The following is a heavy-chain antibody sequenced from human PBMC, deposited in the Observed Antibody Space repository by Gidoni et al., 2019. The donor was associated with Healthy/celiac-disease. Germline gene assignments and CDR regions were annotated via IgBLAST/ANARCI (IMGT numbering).Heavy chain of an antibody. CDR2: ISSSGRTI. CDR1: GFTFSHHY. CDR3: ARDVDYDIVTGYSNPGMDV. D-gene: IGHD3-9*01. Sequence: VQLVESGGGLVKPGGSLRRSCAASGFTFSHHYLSWIRQAPGKGLGWDSYISSSGRTIDYADSVKGRFTISRDNAKHSLYLQMNSLRAEDPAVYYCARDVDYDIVTGYSNPGMDVWGQGTTVTVSS. V-gene: IGHV3-11*01. J-gene: IGHJ6*02.